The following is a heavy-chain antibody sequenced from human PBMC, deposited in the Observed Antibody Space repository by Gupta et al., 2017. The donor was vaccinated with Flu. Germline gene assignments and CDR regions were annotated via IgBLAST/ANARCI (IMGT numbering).Heavy chain of an antibody. V-gene: IGHV3-15*01. CDR3: TTGGIVSTSVTYYFDY. CDR2: IKSKTDGGTT. J-gene: IGHJ4*02. D-gene: IGHD2-2*01. Sequence: MSWVGQAPGKGLELVGRIKSKTDGGTTDYAAPGKGRFTISRDDSKNTRYLQMNSLKTEDTAVYYCTTGGIVSTSVTYYFDYWGQGTLVTVSS.